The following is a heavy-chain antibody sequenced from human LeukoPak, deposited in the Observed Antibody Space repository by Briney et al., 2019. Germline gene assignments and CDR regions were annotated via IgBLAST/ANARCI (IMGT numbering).Heavy chain of an antibody. CDR3: AKDLYTDGTTPLDY. Sequence: GGSLRLSCAASAFTFSSYAMSWVRQAAGKGLEWVSSISSSGGSTYYADSVKGRFTISRDYSKSTLYLQMNSLRAEDTAVYYCAKDLYTDGTTPLDYWGQGTLVTVSS. CDR2: ISSSGGST. V-gene: IGHV3-23*01. J-gene: IGHJ4*02. D-gene: IGHD5-18*01. CDR1: AFTFSSYA.